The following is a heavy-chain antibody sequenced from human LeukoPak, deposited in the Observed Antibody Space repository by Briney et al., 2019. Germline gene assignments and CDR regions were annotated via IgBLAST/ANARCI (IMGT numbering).Heavy chain of an antibody. V-gene: IGHV4-59*01. CDR3: ARVNSDFWSGYYKDWFDP. D-gene: IGHD3-3*01. CDR1: GGSISSYY. CDR2: IYYSGST. Sequence: SETLSLTCTVSGGSISSYYWRWIRQPPGKGLEWIGYIYYSGSTNYNPSLRSRVTISVDTSKNQFSLKLSSVTAADTAVYYCARVNSDFWSGYYKDWFDPWGQGTLVTVSS. J-gene: IGHJ5*02.